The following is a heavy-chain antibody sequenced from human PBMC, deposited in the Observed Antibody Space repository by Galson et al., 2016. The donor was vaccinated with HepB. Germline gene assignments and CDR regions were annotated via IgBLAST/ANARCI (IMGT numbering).Heavy chain of an antibody. D-gene: IGHD5-18*01. CDR3: ATSNSYGYVH. J-gene: IGHJ4*02. V-gene: IGHV3-74*01. CDR2: INTDGTTT. Sequence: SLRLSCAASEFIFSXYWMHWVRQAPGKGLVWVSRINTDGTTTNYADSVKGRFTISRDNLKNTVHLQMDSLRAEDTALYYCATSNSYGYVHWGQGALVTVSS. CDR1: EFIFSXYW.